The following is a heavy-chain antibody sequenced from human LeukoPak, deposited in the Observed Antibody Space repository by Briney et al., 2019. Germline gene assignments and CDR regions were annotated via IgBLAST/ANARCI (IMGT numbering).Heavy chain of an antibody. Sequence: PGGSLRLSCAASGFTFSSYPMNWVRQAPGKGLEWVSTIVSDGYKSYYADSVRGRFAISRDNSQNTGYLQMNSLTAEDTAVYYCAKDLFLFFGDSRGQGTLVTVSS. CDR1: GFTFSSYP. CDR3: AKDLFLFFGDS. V-gene: IGHV3-23*01. J-gene: IGHJ4*02. CDR2: IVSDGYKS. D-gene: IGHD3-10*01.